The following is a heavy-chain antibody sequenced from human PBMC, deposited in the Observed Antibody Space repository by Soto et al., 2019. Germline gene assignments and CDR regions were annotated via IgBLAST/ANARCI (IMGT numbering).Heavy chain of an antibody. Sequence: GASVKVSCKASGYTFTSYAIHWVRQAPGQSLECMGWINTDYGNTKYSQKFQDRVTITRDTSASTAYMELSSLRSEDTAVYFCARAPSGYYFDKWGQGTLVTVS. J-gene: IGHJ4*02. CDR2: INTDYGNT. CDR1: GYTFTSYA. V-gene: IGHV1-3*04. CDR3: ARAPSGYYFDK. D-gene: IGHD3-10*01.